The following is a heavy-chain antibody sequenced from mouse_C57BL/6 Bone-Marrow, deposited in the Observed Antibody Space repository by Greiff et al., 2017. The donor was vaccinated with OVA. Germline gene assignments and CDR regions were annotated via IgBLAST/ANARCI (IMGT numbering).Heavy chain of an antibody. Sequence: QVQLQQSGAELVRPGASVTLSCTASGYTFTDYDMHWVKQTPVHGLEWIGAIDPETGGTAYNPKFKGKAILTAATSSSTTYMELRSLTSEDTAVDYCTRGYSNYYAREYGGRGKAATVSA. J-gene: IGHJ4*01. CDR2: IDPETGGT. CDR1: GYTFTDYD. V-gene: IGHV1-15*01. CDR3: TRGYSNYYAREY. D-gene: IGHD2-5*01.